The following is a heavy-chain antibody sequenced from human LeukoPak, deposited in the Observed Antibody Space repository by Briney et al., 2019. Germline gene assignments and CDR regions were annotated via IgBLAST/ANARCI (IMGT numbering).Heavy chain of an antibody. Sequence: PGGSLRLSCAASGFTFSSYAMHWVRQAPGKGLEWVAVISYDGSNKYYADSVKGRFTISRDNSKNTLYLQMNSLRAKDTAVYYCAREVAVAGTGGNWFDPWGQGTLVTVSS. CDR2: ISYDGSNK. CDR1: GFTFSSYA. D-gene: IGHD6-19*01. J-gene: IGHJ5*02. CDR3: AREVAVAGTGGNWFDP. V-gene: IGHV3-30-3*01.